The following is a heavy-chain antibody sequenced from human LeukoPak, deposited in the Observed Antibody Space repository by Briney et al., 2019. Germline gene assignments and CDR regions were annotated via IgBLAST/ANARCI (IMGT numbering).Heavy chain of an antibody. J-gene: IGHJ4*02. CDR1: GYTSTTYG. CDR3: ARDVRSPMVRGVVFDY. Sequence: ASVKVSCKASGYTSTTYGISWLRQAPGQGHERVGWTSPYNDDTNYVQKFQGRIIMTTDTSTSTAFMELGSLRSDDTAVYYCARDVRSPMVRGVVFDYWGQGTLVTVSP. D-gene: IGHD3-10*01. CDR2: TSPYNDDT. V-gene: IGHV1-18*01.